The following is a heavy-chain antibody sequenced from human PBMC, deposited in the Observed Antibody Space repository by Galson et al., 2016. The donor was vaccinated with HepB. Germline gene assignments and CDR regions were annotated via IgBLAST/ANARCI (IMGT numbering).Heavy chain of an antibody. CDR3: ARVRYYGSDL. CDR2: IKQDESEK. CDR1: GFTFSSYW. J-gene: IGHJ5*02. V-gene: IGHV3-7*01. D-gene: IGHD3-10*01. Sequence: SLRLSCAASGFTFSSYWMSWVRQAPGKGLEWVANIKQDESEKYYVDSIKGRFPIFRDNGEQSLYLQMNSLRAEDTAVYYCARVRYYGSDLWGQGTLVTVSS.